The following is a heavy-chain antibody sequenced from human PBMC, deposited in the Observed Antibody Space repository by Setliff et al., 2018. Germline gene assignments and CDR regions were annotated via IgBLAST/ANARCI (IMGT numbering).Heavy chain of an antibody. CDR2: ISAYNANT. D-gene: IGHD3-3*01. CDR3: AISTIFGVVSPTPDAFDI. J-gene: IGHJ3*02. Sequence: SVKVSCKASGGTFSSYDISWVRQAPGQGLEWMGWISAYNANTNYAQKFQGRVTITADKSTSTAYMELSRLRSEDTAVYYCAISTIFGVVSPTPDAFDIWGQGTMVTVSS. CDR1: GGTFSSYD. V-gene: IGHV1-69*10.